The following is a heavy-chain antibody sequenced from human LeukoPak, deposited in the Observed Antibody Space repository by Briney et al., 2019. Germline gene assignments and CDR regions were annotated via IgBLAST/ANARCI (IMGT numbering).Heavy chain of an antibody. D-gene: IGHD1-26*01. CDR2: ISGSGGST. CDR3: SKDPGN. V-gene: IGHV3-23*01. Sequence: GGSLRLSRAASGFTFSRYAMSRVRPAPGKGLEWVSAISGSGGSTYYTDSVKSPFTISRDNPKNTLYLEMNSLRGEDTAVYYCSKDPGNWGQGTLVTVSS. CDR1: GFTFSRYA. J-gene: IGHJ4*02.